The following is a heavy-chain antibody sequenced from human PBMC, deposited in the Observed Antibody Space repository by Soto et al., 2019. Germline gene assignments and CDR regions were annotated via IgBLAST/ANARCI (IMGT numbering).Heavy chain of an antibody. CDR3: ARESLWFGELLSYFDY. D-gene: IGHD3-10*01. CDR2: INAGNGNR. Sequence: ASVKVSCKASGYTFTTYAMHWVRQAPGQRLEWMGWINAGNGNRRYSQKFQGRVTITSDTSASTAYMELSSLRSEDTAVYYCARESLWFGELLSYFDYWGQGTLVTVSS. J-gene: IGHJ4*02. CDR1: GYTFTTYA. V-gene: IGHV1-3*01.